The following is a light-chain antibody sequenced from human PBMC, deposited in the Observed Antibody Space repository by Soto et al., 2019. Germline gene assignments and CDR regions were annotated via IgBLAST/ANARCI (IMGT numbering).Light chain of an antibody. CDR3: IQDYNYPLT. J-gene: IGKJ4*01. Sequence: IQMTNSPSSLSASVGGGVIVNLGESQGIRSELGWYQQKPGKARNLLIYTASSLQSGVQSRFSGSGSGTDFTLNIRSLQPEDFATYSCIQDYNYPLTFGRGTNVDIK. V-gene: IGKV1-6*01. CDR1: QGIRSE. CDR2: TAS.